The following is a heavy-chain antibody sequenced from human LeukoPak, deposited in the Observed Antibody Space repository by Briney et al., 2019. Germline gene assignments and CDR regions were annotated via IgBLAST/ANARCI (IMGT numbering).Heavy chain of an antibody. CDR1: GFTFSSYP. CDR3: ARDDGAAADPFDY. J-gene: IGHJ4*02. D-gene: IGHD6-13*01. CDR2: ISSNGGST. Sequence: GGSLRLSCAASGFTFSSYPMHWVRQAPGKGLQYVSAISSNGGSTYYANSVKGRFTISRDNSKNTLYLQMGSLRAEDTAVYYCARDDGAAADPFDYWGQGTLVTVSS. V-gene: IGHV3-64*01.